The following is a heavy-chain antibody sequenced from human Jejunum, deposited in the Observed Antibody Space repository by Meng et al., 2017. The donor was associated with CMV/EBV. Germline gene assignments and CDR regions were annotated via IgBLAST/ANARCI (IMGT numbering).Heavy chain of an antibody. CDR3: ASRSRVTMIRGDYYALDV. Sequence: VDNNYMSWVSQAPGKGLEWVSVIYSGGNRYYAESAKGQFTILRDAAKNTLELQMNSLRVEDTAVYYCASRSRVTMIRGDYYALDVWGHGTTVTVSS. CDR1: VDNNY. CDR2: IYSGGNR. V-gene: IGHV3-53*01. J-gene: IGHJ6*02. D-gene: IGHD3-16*01.